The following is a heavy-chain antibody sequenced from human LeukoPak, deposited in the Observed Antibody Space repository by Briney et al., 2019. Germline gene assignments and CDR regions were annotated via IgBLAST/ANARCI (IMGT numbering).Heavy chain of an antibody. J-gene: IGHJ4*02. CDR3: ARADYSSSAGGFDY. Sequence: SETLSLTCAVSGGSISSGGYSWSWIRQPPGKGLEWIGYIYHSGSTYYNPSLKSRVTISVDRSKNQFSLKLSSVTAADTAVYYCARADYSSSAGGFDYWGQGTLVTVSS. CDR1: GGSISSGGYS. V-gene: IGHV4-30-2*01. D-gene: IGHD6-6*01. CDR2: IYHSGST.